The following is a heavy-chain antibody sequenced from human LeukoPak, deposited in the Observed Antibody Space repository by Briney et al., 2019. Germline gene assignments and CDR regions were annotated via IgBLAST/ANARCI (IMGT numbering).Heavy chain of an antibody. CDR2: ISSSGSTI. CDR1: GFTFSSYS. Sequence: PGGSLRLSCAASGFTFSSYSMNWVRQAPGKGLEWVSYISSSGSTIYYADSVKGRFTICRDNAKNSLYLQMNSLRAEDTAVYYCARGVDTAIRHLYYYYMDVWGKGTTVTISS. V-gene: IGHV3-48*04. D-gene: IGHD5-18*01. CDR3: ARGVDTAIRHLYYYYMDV. J-gene: IGHJ6*03.